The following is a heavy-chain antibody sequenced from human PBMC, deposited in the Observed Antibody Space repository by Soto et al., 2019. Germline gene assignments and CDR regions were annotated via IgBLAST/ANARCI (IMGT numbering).Heavy chain of an antibody. V-gene: IGHV1-2*04. CDR3: ARGPTPYTAMVTFTLDY. Sequence: QVQLVQSGAEVKKPGASVKVSCKASGYTFTGYYMHWVRQAPGQGLEWMGWINPNSGGTNYAQKFQGWVTMTRDTSLSTAYMELSRLRSDDTAVYYCARGPTPYTAMVTFTLDYWGQGTLVTVSS. CDR2: INPNSGGT. D-gene: IGHD5-18*01. J-gene: IGHJ4*02. CDR1: GYTFTGYY.